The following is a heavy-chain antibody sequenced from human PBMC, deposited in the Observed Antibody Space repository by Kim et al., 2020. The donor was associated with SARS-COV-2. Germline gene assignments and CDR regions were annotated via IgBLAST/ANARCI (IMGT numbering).Heavy chain of an antibody. CDR2: IYYSGST. J-gene: IGHJ3*02. D-gene: IGHD6-13*01. V-gene: IGHV4-59*08. CDR1: GGSISSYY. Sequence: SETLSLTCTVSGGSISSYYWSWIRQPPGKGLEWIGYIYYSGSTNYNPSLKSRVTISVDTSKNQFSLKLSSVTAADTAVYYCARHPDSSSWYEFPAFDIWGQGTMVTVSS. CDR3: ARHPDSSSWYEFPAFDI.